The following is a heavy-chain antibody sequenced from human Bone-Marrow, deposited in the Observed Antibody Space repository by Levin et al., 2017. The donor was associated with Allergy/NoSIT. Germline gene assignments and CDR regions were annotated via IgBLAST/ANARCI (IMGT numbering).Heavy chain of an antibody. CDR2: IYDSGTI. CDR3: ARGGGSGYYAHDAFDI. CDR1: GAPIRSYY. J-gene: IGHJ3*02. D-gene: IGHD3-22*01. V-gene: IGHV4-59*01. Sequence: SETLSLTCTVSGAPIRSYYWSWIRQPPGKGLEWIGYIYDSGTISYNPSLKSRVTISPDTSKNQFSLNLRSVTAADTAVYYCARGGGSGYYAHDAFDIWGQGTMVTVSS.